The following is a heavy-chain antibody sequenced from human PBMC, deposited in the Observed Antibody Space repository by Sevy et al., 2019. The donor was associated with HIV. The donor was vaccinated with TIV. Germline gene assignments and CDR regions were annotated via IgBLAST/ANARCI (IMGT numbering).Heavy chain of an antibody. CDR2: INTLSGGT. D-gene: IGHD5-12*01. CDR3: ARGFSGYDLFPSGFDY. CDR1: GYTFTGYY. V-gene: IGHV1-2*02. Sequence: ASVKVSCKASGYTFTGYYMHWVRQTPGQGLEWVGWINTLSGGTNYAQKFQGRATMTRDTSISTAYMEVTRLGPDDTAVFYCARGFSGYDLFPSGFDYWGQGTLITVSS. J-gene: IGHJ4*02.